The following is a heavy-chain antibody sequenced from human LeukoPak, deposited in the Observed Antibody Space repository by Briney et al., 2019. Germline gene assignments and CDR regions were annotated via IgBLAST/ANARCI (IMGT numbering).Heavy chain of an antibody. CDR2: IYYSGST. V-gene: IGHV4-61*01. CDR3: AREVGDYYDSSGYYLDY. D-gene: IGHD3-22*01. Sequence: SETLSLTCTVSGGSISSSSYYWGWIRQPPGKGLEWIGYIYYSGSTNYNPSLKSRVTISVDTSKNQFSLKLSSVTAADTAVYYCAREVGDYYDSSGYYLDYWGQGTLVTVSS. CDR1: GGSISSSSYY. J-gene: IGHJ4*02.